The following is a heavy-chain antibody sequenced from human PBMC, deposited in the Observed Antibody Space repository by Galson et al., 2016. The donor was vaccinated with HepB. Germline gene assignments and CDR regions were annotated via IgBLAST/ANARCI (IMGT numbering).Heavy chain of an antibody. Sequence: LSLTCAVYGGSFSSFYWTWIRQPPGKGLEWIGEINHSGSTNYNPSLKSRVIVTVATSKNQFSLKLTSVTAADTAIYYFARVPFYFGSGILDYWGQGTPVTVSS. V-gene: IGHV4-34*01. CDR3: ARVPFYFGSGILDY. J-gene: IGHJ4*02. D-gene: IGHD3-10*01. CDR2: INHSGST. CDR1: GGSFSSFY.